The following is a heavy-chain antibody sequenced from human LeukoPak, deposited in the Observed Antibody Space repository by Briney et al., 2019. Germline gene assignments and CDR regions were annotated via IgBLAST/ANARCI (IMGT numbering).Heavy chain of an antibody. V-gene: IGHV4-4*07. D-gene: IGHD6-13*01. CDR1: GGSISSYY. CDR3: AREKTTWLYSSSWVLFDY. Sequence: SETLSLTCTVSGGSISSYYWSWIRQPAGKGLEWIGRIYTSGSTNYNPSLKSRVTMSVDTSKNQFSLKLSSVTAADTAVYYCAREKTTWLYSSSWVLFDYWGQRTLVTLSS. J-gene: IGHJ4*02. CDR2: IYTSGST.